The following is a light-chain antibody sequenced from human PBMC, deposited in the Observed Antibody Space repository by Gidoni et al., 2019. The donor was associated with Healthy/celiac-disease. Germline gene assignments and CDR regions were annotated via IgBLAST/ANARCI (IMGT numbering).Light chain of an antibody. Sequence: LTQPAPVSGSPGQSITISCTGTSSDVGGYNYVSWYQQHPGKAPKLMIYDVSNRPSGVSNRFSGSKSGNTASLTISGLQAEDEADYYCSSYTSSSTPRVVFGGGTKLTVL. CDR1: SSDVGGYNY. J-gene: IGLJ2*01. CDR3: SSYTSSSTPRVV. CDR2: DVS. V-gene: IGLV2-14*01.